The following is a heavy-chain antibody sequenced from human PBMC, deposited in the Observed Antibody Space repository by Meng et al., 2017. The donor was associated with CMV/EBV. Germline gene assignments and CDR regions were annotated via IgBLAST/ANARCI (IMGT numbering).Heavy chain of an antibody. D-gene: IGHD4-17*01. CDR3: AILTSTVPR. CDR1: GFTFSRSW. J-gene: IGHJ4*02. Sequence: RLSCAASGFTFSRSWMHWVRQAPGKGLVWVSRINSDGSSIRYADSVKGRFTISRDNAKNTVYLQMDSLRAEDTAVYYCAILTSTVPRWGQGTLVTVSS. CDR2: INSDGSSI. V-gene: IGHV3-74*01.